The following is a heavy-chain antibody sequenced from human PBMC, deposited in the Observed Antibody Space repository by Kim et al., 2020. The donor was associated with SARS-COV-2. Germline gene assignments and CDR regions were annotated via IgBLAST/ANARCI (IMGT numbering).Heavy chain of an antibody. CDR3: ARRTPKNPRSGSPATPVDY. D-gene: IGHD1-26*01. CDR2: IYYSGST. J-gene: IGHJ4*02. Sequence: SETLSLTCTVSGGSISSSSYYWGWIRQPPGKGLEWIGSIYYSGSTYYNPSLKSRVTISVDTSKNQFSLKLSSVTAADTAVYYCARRTPKNPRSGSPATPVDYWGQGTLVTVSS. V-gene: IGHV4-39*01. CDR1: GGSISSSSYY.